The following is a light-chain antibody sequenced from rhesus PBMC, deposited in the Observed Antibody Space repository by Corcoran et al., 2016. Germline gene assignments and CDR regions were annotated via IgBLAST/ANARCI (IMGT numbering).Light chain of an antibody. CDR3: QQSSNLYS. Sequence: ETVVTQSPATLSLSPGERATLSCRASQSVGSYFAWYQQKPGQDPSFLIYGSSRRATGIPDRFSGGGSGTYFTLTISSLEPEDVGFYYCQQSSNLYSFGQGTKVEIK. J-gene: IGKJ2*01. CDR1: QSVGSY. CDR2: GSS. V-gene: IGKV3-24*04.